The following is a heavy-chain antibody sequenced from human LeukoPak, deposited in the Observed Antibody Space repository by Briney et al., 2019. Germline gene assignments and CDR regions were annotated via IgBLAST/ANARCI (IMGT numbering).Heavy chain of an antibody. CDR3: ARHGNYDFTDY. V-gene: IGHV4-39*01. J-gene: IGHJ4*02. D-gene: IGHD3-3*01. CDR2: IYCSGST. Sequence: PSATLSLTCAVSGGSISSSSYYWGWIRQPPGEGLAWIGGIYCSGSTYYNPSLKSRITISVDTSKNQFSLKLSSVTAADTAVYYCARHGNYDFTDYWGQGTLVTVSS. CDR1: GGSISSSSYY.